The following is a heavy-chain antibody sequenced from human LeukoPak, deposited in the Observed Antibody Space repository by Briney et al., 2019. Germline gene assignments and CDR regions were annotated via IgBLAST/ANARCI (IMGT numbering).Heavy chain of an antibody. J-gene: IGHJ5*02. V-gene: IGHV1-69*04. CDR3: ARWRSRYDDYVA. CDR2: IIPILGIA. Sequence: ASVKVSCKASGGTFSSYAISWVRQAPGQGLEWMGRIIPILGIANYAQKFQGRVTITADKSTSTAYMELSSLRSEDTAVYYCARWRSRYDDYVAWGQGTLVTVSS. CDR1: GGTFSSYA. D-gene: IGHD4-17*01.